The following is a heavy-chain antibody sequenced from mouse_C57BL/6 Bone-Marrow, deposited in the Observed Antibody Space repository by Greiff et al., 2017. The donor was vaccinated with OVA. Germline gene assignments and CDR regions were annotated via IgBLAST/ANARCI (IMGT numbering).Heavy chain of an antibody. V-gene: IGHV10-1*01. CDR3: VRGYGYDGYFVV. CDR1: GFSFNTYA. Sequence: EVKLVESGGGLVQPKGSLKLSCAASGFSFNTYAMNWVRQAPGKGLEWVARIRRKSNNYATYYADSVKDRFTISRDDSESMLYLQMNNLKTEDTAMYYCVRGYGYDGYFVVWGTGTTVTVSS. CDR2: IRRKSNNYAT. D-gene: IGHD2-2*01. J-gene: IGHJ1*03.